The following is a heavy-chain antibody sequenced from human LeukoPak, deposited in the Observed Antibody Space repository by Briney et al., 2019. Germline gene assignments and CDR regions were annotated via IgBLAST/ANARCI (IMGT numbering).Heavy chain of an antibody. CDR2: ISYDGSNK. V-gene: IGHV3-30*18. Sequence: GGSLRLSCAASGFTFSSYSMNWVRQAPGKGLEWVAVISYDGSNKYYADSVKGRFTISRDNSKNTLYLQMNSLRAEDTAVCYCAKGLRAAMVRGVIYYYYYMDVWGKGTTVTVSS. CDR1: GFTFSSYS. D-gene: IGHD3-10*01. CDR3: AKGLRAAMVRGVIYYYYYMDV. J-gene: IGHJ6*03.